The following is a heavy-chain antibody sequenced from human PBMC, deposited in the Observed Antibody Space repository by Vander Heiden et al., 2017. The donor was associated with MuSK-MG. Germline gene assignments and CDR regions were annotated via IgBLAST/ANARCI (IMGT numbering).Heavy chain of an antibody. D-gene: IGHD2-2*01. Sequence: QVQLQESGPGLVKPSETLSLPCTVSGGSISSYYWSWIRQPPGKGLEWIGYIYYSGSTNYNPSLKSRVTISADTSKNQFSLKLSSVTAADTAVYYCATSRDPIYWYFDLWGRGTLVTVSS. CDR3: ATSRDPIYWYFDL. CDR2: IYYSGST. V-gene: IGHV4-59*01. J-gene: IGHJ2*01. CDR1: GGSISSYY.